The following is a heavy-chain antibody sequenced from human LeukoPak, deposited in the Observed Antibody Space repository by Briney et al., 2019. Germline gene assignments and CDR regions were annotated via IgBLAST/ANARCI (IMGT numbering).Heavy chain of an antibody. V-gene: IGHV4-59*08. J-gene: IGHJ5*02. Sequence: PSETLSLTCTVSGSSISSYYWSWIRQPPGKGLEWIGYIYYSGSTNYNPSLKSRVTISVDTSKNQFSLKLSSVTAAGTAVYYCARQIVPGAIRGGYGWFDPRGQGTLVTGSS. D-gene: IGHD2-2*01. CDR2: IYYSGST. CDR3: ARQIVPGAIRGGYGWFDP. CDR1: GSSISSYY.